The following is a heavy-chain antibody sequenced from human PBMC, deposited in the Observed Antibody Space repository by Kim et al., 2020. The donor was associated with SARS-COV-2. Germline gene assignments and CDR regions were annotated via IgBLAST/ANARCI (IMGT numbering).Heavy chain of an antibody. CDR1: GFTFSSYG. CDR2: IWYDGSNK. D-gene: IGHD3-10*01. J-gene: IGHJ6*02. CDR3: AKDKPPVVCMVRGVIPSCYYYGMDV. Sequence: GGSLRLSCAASGFTFSSYGMNWVRQAPGKGLEWVAAIWYDGSNKYYADSVKGRFTISRDNSKNTLYLQMNSLRAEDTAVYYCAKDKPPVVCMVRGVIPSCYYYGMDVWGQGTTVTVSS. V-gene: IGHV3-33*06.